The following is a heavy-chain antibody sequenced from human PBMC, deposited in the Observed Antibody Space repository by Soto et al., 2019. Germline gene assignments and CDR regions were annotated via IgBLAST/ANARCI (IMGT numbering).Heavy chain of an antibody. Sequence: SETLSLTCTVSGGSVSSGSHYWSWIRQSPGKGLEWIGYTYNSGITKYNATLKSRVTISVDTSKNQFSLRIISVTAADTAVFFCASSPNCVFWGGEPYYNGTDVLGPGTTVTVSS. D-gene: IGHD3-3*01. J-gene: IGHJ6*02. CDR3: ASSPNCVFWGGEPYYNGTDV. CDR2: TYNSGIT. V-gene: IGHV4-61*01. CDR1: GGSVSSGSHY.